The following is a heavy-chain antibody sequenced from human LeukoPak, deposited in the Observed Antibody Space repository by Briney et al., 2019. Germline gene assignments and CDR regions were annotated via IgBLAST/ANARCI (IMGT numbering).Heavy chain of an antibody. V-gene: IGHV3-7*01. CDR3: YTSSWYEFYYDGMDV. CDR1: GFTFSRYW. Sequence: GGSLRLSCAASGFTFSRYWMSWVRQAPGKGLEWVANIKPDGNEKSYVDSVKGRFTISRDNAKNLLFLQMNSLRVEDTAVYYCYTSSWYEFYYDGMDVWGLGTTVTVSS. D-gene: IGHD6-13*01. CDR2: IKPDGNEK. J-gene: IGHJ6*02.